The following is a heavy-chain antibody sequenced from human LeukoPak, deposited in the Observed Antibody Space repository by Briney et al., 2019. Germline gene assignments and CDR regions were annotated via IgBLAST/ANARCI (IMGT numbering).Heavy chain of an antibody. CDR3: ARDRYYYDSSGYYLLLDY. CDR1: GYTFTSYG. V-gene: IGHV1-2*02. CDR2: INPNSGGT. Sequence: GASVKVSCKASGYTFTSYGISWVRQAPGQGLEWMGWINPNSGGTNYAQKFQGRVTMTRDTSISTAYMELSRLRSDDTAVYYCARDRYYYDSSGYYLLLDYWGQGTLVTVSS. D-gene: IGHD3-22*01. J-gene: IGHJ4*02.